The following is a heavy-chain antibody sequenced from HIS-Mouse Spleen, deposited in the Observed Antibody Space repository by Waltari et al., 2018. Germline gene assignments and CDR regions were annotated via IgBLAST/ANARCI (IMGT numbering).Heavy chain of an antibody. CDR2: IHYSGRT. J-gene: IGHJ2*01. V-gene: IGHV4-39*07. D-gene: IGHD6-13*01. Sequence: QLQLQESGPGLVKPSETLSLTCTVSGGSISSSSYYWGWIRQPPGKGLEWIGSIHYSGRTYYNPALKSRVTRSVDTSKNQFSLKLSSVTAADTAVYYCAREIPYSSSWYDWYFDLWGRGTLVTVSS. CDR1: GGSISSSSYY. CDR3: AREIPYSSSWYDWYFDL.